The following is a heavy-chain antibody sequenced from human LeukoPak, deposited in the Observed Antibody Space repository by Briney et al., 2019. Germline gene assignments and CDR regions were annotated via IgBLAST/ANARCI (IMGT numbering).Heavy chain of an antibody. CDR2: ISSSSSYI. Sequence: GGSLRLSCAASGFTFSSYSMNWVRQAPGKGLEWVSSISSSSSYIYYADSVKGRFTISRDNAKNSLYLQMNSLRAEDTAVYYCARDAPGYIVVVVAGLDYWGQGTLVTVSS. D-gene: IGHD2-15*01. J-gene: IGHJ4*02. V-gene: IGHV3-21*01. CDR3: ARDAPGYIVVVVAGLDY. CDR1: GFTFSSYS.